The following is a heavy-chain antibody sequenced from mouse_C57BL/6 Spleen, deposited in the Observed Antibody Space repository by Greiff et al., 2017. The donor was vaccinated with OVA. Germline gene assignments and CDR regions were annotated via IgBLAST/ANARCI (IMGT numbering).Heavy chain of an antibody. J-gene: IGHJ2*01. CDR1: GFTFTDYY. V-gene: IGHV7-3*01. CDR3: ARYDYDGYFDY. Sequence: EVQGVESGGGLVQPGGSLSLSCAASGFTFTDYYMSWVRQPPGKALEWLGFIRNKANGYTTENSASVKGRFTISRDNSQSILYLQMNALRAEDSATYYCARYDYDGYFDYWGQGTTLTVSS. D-gene: IGHD2-4*01. CDR2: IRNKANGYTT.